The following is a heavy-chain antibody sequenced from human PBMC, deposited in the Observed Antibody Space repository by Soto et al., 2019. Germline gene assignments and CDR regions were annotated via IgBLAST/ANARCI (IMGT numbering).Heavy chain of an antibody. CDR1: GFTFSSYW. D-gene: IGHD6-13*01. CDR3: ARDRSQGSSCYVGDYFDY. CDR2: IKQDGSEK. J-gene: IGHJ4*02. Sequence: GGSLRLSCAASGFTFSSYWMSWVRQAPGKGLEWVANIKQDGSEKYYVDSVKGRFTISRDNAKNSLYLQMNSLRAEDPAVYYCARDRSQGSSCYVGDYFDYWGQGTLVTVAS. V-gene: IGHV3-7*05.